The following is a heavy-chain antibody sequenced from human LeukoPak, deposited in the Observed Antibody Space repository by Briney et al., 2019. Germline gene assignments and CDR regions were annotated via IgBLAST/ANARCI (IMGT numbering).Heavy chain of an antibody. CDR1: GGSISSYY. CDR2: IYISGST. J-gene: IGHJ1*01. V-gene: IGHV4-4*07. D-gene: IGHD6-13*01. Sequence: PSETLSLTCTVSGGSISSYYWSWIRQPAGKGLEWIGRIYISGSTNYNPSLKSRVTMSVDTSKNQFSLKLSSVTAADTAVYYCAREERSSSSWILVRYFQHWGQGTLVTVSS. CDR3: AREERSSSSWILVRYFQH.